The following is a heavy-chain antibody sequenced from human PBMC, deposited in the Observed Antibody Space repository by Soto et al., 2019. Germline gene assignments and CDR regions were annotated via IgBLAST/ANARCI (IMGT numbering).Heavy chain of an antibody. CDR3: ARESHDILTGPPWVWYFDL. CDR1: GWSFSGYY. J-gene: IGHJ2*01. CDR2: INDRGSI. V-gene: IGHV4-34*01. D-gene: IGHD3-9*01. Sequence: QVQLQQWGAGPLRPLETLSLTCGVSGWSFSGYYLAWIRQSPGKGLEWLGEINDRGSINYNQSLKSRVIISVATAKKHYSLNLRSVTAAETAVHYCARESHDILTGPPWVWYFDLWGRGTLVTVSS.